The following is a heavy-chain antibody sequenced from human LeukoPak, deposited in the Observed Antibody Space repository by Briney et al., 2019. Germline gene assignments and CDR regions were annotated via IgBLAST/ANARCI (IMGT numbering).Heavy chain of an antibody. Sequence: GGSLRLSCEASGFTFGSYWMHWVRQAPGKGLVWVSRINGDGSSTSYADSVKGRFTISRDNAKNTLYLQMNSLRAEDSAVYYCASAYYHYYFDYWGQGTLVTVSS. D-gene: IGHD3-16*01. CDR2: INGDGSST. CDR1: GFTFGSYW. J-gene: IGHJ4*02. CDR3: ASAYYHYYFDY. V-gene: IGHV3-74*01.